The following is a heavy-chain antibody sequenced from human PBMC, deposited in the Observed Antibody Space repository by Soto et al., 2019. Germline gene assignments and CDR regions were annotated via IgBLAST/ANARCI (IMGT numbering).Heavy chain of an antibody. V-gene: IGHV3-48*02. CDR2: ISSTSNIA. CDR3: ASCYGDYEFPCEY. CDR1: GFTFTDYS. Sequence: ELQLLGSGGGLVQPGGSLRLSCAASGFTFTDYSMLWVRQAPGKGLEWVSYISSTSNIAFYVDSVEGRFTTSRDNAKTSLYLQMNSLRDEDTAVYYCASCYGDYEFPCEYWGQGTLVTVSS. D-gene: IGHD4-17*01. J-gene: IGHJ4*02.